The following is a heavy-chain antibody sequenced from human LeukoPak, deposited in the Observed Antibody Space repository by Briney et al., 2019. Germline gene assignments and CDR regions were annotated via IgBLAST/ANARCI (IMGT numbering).Heavy chain of an antibody. CDR1: GASVSSGSYY. CDR2: IYYSGST. J-gene: IGHJ4*02. D-gene: IGHD6-6*01. CDR3: ARGCWGKAARRWYYFDY. V-gene: IGHV4-61*01. Sequence: SETLSLTCNVSGASVSSGSYYWSWIRQPPGKELEWIGYIYYSGSTSYNPSLKSRVTISVDTSKNQFSLKLSPVTAADTAVYYCARGCWGKAARRWYYFDYWGQGTLVTVSS.